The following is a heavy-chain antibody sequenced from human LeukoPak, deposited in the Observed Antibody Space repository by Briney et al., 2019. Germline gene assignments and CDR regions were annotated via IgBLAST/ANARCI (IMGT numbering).Heavy chain of an antibody. D-gene: IGHD2-15*01. CDR1: GFTFSSYA. Sequence: GGSLRLSCAASGFTFSSYAMSWVRQAPGKGLEWVSAISGSGGSTYYADSVKGRFTISRDNSKNTLYLQMNSLRAEDMAVYYCAKDPHGRLAGGAFDIWGQGTMVTVSS. V-gene: IGHV3-23*01. CDR3: AKDPHGRLAGGAFDI. CDR2: ISGSGGST. J-gene: IGHJ3*02.